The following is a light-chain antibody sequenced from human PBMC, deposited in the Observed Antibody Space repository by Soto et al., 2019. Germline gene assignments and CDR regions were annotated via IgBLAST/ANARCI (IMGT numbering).Light chain of an antibody. Sequence: SVLAQPPSSSGTPAKTVTIACLQSSFKIGINYVYWYPQVTGTAPKLFIHSTAERPSGVPDRFSCSKSGTSASLAISGLRSEDEADYYCAAWDDSMSGGVFGTGTTVTVL. V-gene: IGLV1-47*02. CDR2: STA. J-gene: IGLJ1*01. CDR1: SFKIGINY. CDR3: AAWDDSMSGGV.